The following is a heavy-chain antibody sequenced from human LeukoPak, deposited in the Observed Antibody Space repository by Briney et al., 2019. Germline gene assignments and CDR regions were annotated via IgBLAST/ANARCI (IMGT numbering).Heavy chain of an antibody. CDR3: ARDGEGDEGWDY. Sequence: SETLSLTCTVSGVSIRSHYWIWIRQPPGKGLEWIGHISYSGSANYNPSLERRVTISVDTSKNQFSLRLSSVTAADTAVYYCARDGEGDEGWDYWGQGTLVTVSS. CDR1: GVSIRSHY. CDR2: ISYSGSA. V-gene: IGHV4-59*11. D-gene: IGHD7-27*01. J-gene: IGHJ4*02.